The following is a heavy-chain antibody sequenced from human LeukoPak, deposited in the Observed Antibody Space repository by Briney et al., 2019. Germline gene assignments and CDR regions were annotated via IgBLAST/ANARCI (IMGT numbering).Heavy chain of an antibody. Sequence: GGSLRLSCVASGFTFSTYGMHWVRQAPGKGLEWVAIIWYDGSKEFYADSVRGRFTISRDNAKSTLYLQMNSLRAEDTAVYYCASSTQISKYADYWGQGALVTVSS. CDR3: ASSTQISKYADY. CDR2: IWYDGSKE. CDR1: GFTFSTYG. V-gene: IGHV3-33*03. D-gene: IGHD2-2*01. J-gene: IGHJ4*02.